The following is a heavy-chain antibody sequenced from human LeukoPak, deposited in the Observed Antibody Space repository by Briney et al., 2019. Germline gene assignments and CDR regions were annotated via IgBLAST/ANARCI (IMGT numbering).Heavy chain of an antibody. Sequence: SETLSLTCTVSGASITSGYHFWSWIRQPAGEGLEWIGRIDPSGSTNYSPSLESRVSMSLDMSENQFSLKLSSVTAADTAIYYCARGRDGNTMLDYWGQGTLVTVSS. V-gene: IGHV4-61*02. J-gene: IGHJ4*02. CDR1: GASITSGYHF. CDR3: ARGRDGNTMLDY. CDR2: IDPSGST. D-gene: IGHD5-24*01.